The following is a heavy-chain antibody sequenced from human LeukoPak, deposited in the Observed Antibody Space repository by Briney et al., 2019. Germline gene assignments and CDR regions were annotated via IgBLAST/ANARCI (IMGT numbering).Heavy chain of an antibody. J-gene: IGHJ4*02. D-gene: IGHD3-10*01. Sequence: GASVKVCCKASGYTFTGYFMHWVRQAPGQGLEWMGWSNPNSGGTNYAQKFQGWVTMTRDTSISTAYMELSRLRSDDTAVYYCARDVYYGSGSYYWHYWGQGTLVTVSS. CDR1: GYTFTGYF. CDR2: SNPNSGGT. V-gene: IGHV1-2*04. CDR3: ARDVYYGSGSYYWHY.